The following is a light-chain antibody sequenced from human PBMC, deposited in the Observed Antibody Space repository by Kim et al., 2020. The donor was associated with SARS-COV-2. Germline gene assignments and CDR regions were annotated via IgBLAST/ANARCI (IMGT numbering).Light chain of an antibody. Sequence: EIVLTQSPGTLSLSPGERATLSCRASQSLSSNELAWHQQKPAQVPRLLIYGASSRATGIPDRFSGSGSGTDFTLTINRLEPEDFAVYYCQHYGGSPRTFGQGTKLEI. J-gene: IGKJ2*01. V-gene: IGKV3-20*01. CDR1: QSLSSNE. CDR3: QHYGGSPRT. CDR2: GAS.